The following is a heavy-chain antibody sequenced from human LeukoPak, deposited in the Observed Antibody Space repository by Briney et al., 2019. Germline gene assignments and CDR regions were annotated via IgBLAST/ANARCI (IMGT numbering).Heavy chain of an antibody. V-gene: IGHV3-23*01. D-gene: IGHD2-21*01. CDR3: AKDATPRNRLWDHFDS. CDR2: VGGGEDI. J-gene: IGHJ4*02. Sequence: PGGSLRLSCVASGFTFNIYGMSWVRQAPGKGLEWVSSVGGGEDIHYGDSVKGRFTGYRDDAKNTVYLQMNSPRVEDTAINFCAKDATPRNRLWDHFDSGGQGTLVSVSS. CDR1: GFTFNIYG.